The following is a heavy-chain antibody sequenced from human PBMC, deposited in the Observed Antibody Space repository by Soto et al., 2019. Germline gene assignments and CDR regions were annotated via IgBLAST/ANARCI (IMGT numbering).Heavy chain of an antibody. V-gene: IGHV1-8*01. CDR1: GYTFTNYD. Sequence: QVQLVQSGAEVKKPGASVKVSCKASGYTFTNYDVNWVRQATGQGLEWRGWMNPNSGNTGYAQKFQGRVTMTRNTSISTAYMELSSVRSEDTAVYYCARRGLISSSTFRYHYYGMDVWGQGTTVTVSS. CDR3: ARRGLISSSTFRYHYYGMDV. D-gene: IGHD6-6*01. CDR2: MNPNSGNT. J-gene: IGHJ6*02.